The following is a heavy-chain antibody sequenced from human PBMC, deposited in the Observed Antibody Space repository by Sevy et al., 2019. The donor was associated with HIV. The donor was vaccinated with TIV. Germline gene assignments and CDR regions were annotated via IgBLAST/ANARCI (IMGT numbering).Heavy chain of an antibody. CDR2: FDPEDGET. D-gene: IGHD2-2*01. J-gene: IGHJ6*02. Sequence: ASVKVSCKVSGYTLTELSMHWVRQAPGKGLEWMGGFDPEDGETIYAQKFQGRVTMTEDTSTDTADMELSSLRSEDTAVYYCATAWGVPAAILNYYYYGMDVWGQGTTVTVSS. V-gene: IGHV1-24*01. CDR3: ATAWGVPAAILNYYYYGMDV. CDR1: GYTLTELS.